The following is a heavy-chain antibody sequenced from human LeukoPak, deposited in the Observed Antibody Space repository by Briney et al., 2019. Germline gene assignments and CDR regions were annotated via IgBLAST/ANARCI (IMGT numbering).Heavy chain of an antibody. CDR2: INHSGST. Sequence: SETLSLTCAVYGGSFSGYYWSWIRQPPGKGLEWIGEINHSGSTNYNPSLKSRVTISVDTSKNQFSLKLSSVTAADTAVYYCASHVGVAGGGYNWFDPWGQGTLVTVSS. D-gene: IGHD6-19*01. V-gene: IGHV4-34*01. J-gene: IGHJ5*02. CDR3: ASHVGVAGGGYNWFDP. CDR1: GGSFSGYY.